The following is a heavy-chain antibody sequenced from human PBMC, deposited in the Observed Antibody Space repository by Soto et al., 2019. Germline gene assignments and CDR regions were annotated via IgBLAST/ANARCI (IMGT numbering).Heavy chain of an antibody. Sequence: QVQLVQSGAEVKKPGASVKVSCKASGYTFTTYGISWVRQAPGQGLEWMGWISAYNGNTNYAQKLQGRLTMTTDTSTSTAYMELRSLRSDETAVYHGARDWAHNDFWSGYYHFDYWGQGTLVTVSS. J-gene: IGHJ4*02. CDR2: ISAYNGNT. CDR3: ARDWAHNDFWSGYYHFDY. CDR1: GYTFTTYG. V-gene: IGHV1-18*01. D-gene: IGHD3-3*01.